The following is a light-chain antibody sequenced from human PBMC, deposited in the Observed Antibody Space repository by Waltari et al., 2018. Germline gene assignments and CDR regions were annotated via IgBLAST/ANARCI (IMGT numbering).Light chain of an antibody. CDR3: AAWDDSLSGVV. J-gene: IGLJ2*01. Sequence: QSVLTQPPSASGTPGQRVTISCSGSSSNIGSNYVYWYQQLPVTAPELVIYMNSHGPSGVPDRFSGSKSGTSASLAISGLRSEDEADYYCAAWDDSLSGVVFGGGTKLTVL. CDR1: SSNIGSNY. CDR2: MNS. V-gene: IGLV1-47*01.